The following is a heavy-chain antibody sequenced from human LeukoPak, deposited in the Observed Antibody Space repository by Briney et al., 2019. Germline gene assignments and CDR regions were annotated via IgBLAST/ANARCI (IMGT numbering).Heavy chain of an antibody. CDR1: GFTFSSYW. D-gene: IGHD5-12*01. V-gene: IGHV3-7*01. CDR2: IKQDGGEK. J-gene: IGHJ4*02. CDR3: ARARGGYDLDY. Sequence: GSLRLSCAASGFTFSSYWMSWVRQAPGKGLEWVANIKQDGGEKYYVESVKGRFTNSRDNVKNSLYLQMNSLRVEDTAVYYCARARGGYDLDYWGQGTLVTVSS.